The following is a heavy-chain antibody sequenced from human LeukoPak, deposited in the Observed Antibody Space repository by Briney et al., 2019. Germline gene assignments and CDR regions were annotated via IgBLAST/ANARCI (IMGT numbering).Heavy chain of an antibody. CDR1: GGSISSGGYY. J-gene: IGHJ4*02. Sequence: PSETLSLTCTVSGGSISSGGYYWSWIRQPPGKGLEWIGYIYHSGSTYYNPSLKSRVTISVDRSKNQFSLKLSSVTAADTAVYYCAVQGEQLESFDYWGQGTLVTVSS. V-gene: IGHV4-30-2*01. CDR3: AVQGEQLESFDY. D-gene: IGHD6-13*01. CDR2: IYHSGST.